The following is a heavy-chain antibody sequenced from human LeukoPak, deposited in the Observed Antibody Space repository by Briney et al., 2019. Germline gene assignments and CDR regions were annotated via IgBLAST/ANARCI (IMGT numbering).Heavy chain of an antibody. J-gene: IGHJ4*02. CDR2: ISSSSSYI. V-gene: IGHV3-21*01. CDR3: ARDRSTYYYDSSGYSNYFDY. CDR1: GFTFSSYS. D-gene: IGHD3-22*01. Sequence: GGSLRLSCAASGFTFSSYSMNWVRQAPGKGLEWVSSISSSSSYIYYADSVKGRFTISRDNAKNSLYLQMNSLRAEDTAVYYCARDRSTYYYDSSGYSNYFDYWGQGTLVTVSS.